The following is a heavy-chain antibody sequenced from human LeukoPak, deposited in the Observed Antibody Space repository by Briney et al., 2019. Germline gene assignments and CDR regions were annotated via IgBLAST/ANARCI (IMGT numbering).Heavy chain of an antibody. V-gene: IGHV4-34*01. Sequence: SETLSLTCAVYGGSFSGYYWSWIRQPPGKGLEWIGEINHSGSTNYNPSLKSRVTISVDTSKNQFSLKLSSVTAADTAVYYCARGGDRGSYYPHGMDVWGQGTTVTVSS. D-gene: IGHD1-26*01. CDR1: GGSFSGYY. CDR3: ARGGDRGSYYPHGMDV. CDR2: INHSGST. J-gene: IGHJ6*02.